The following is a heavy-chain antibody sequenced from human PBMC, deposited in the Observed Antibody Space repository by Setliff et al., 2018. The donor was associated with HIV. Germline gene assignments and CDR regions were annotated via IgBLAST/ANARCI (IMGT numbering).Heavy chain of an antibody. CDR1: GVSISSSSYY. J-gene: IGHJ6*03. CDR2: IYYSGST. CDR3: ARVSGPEGNYVAYNHYYMDV. V-gene: IGHV4-39*01. D-gene: IGHD4-4*01. Sequence: SETLSLTCTVSGVSISSSSYYWGWIRQPPGKGLEWIGSIYYSGSTYYNPSLKSRVTISVDTSKNQFSLKLSSVTAADTAVYYCARVSGPEGNYVAYNHYYMDVWGKGTTVTVSS.